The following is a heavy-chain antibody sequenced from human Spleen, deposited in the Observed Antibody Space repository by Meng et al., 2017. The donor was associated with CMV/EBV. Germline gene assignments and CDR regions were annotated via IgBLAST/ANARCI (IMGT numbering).Heavy chain of an antibody. D-gene: IGHD2-15*01. CDR1: GGYY. Sequence: GGYYWSWIRQHPGKGLEWIGYIYYSGSTYYNPSLKSRVTISLDTSKNQFSLKLSSVTAADTAVYYCARGPGYCSGGSCYSDNYFDYWGQGTLATVSS. J-gene: IGHJ4*02. V-gene: IGHV4-31*02. CDR3: ARGPGYCSGGSCYSDNYFDY. CDR2: IYYSGST.